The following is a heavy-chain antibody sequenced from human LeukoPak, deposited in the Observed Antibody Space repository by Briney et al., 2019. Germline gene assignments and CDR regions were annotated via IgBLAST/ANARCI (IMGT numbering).Heavy chain of an antibody. J-gene: IGHJ4*02. CDR2: VYYGGVT. Sequence: SETLSLTCAVYGGSFRKYYWTWIRQPPGKGLEWIGFVYYGGVTKYNPSLMSRVTISVDTSKNQFSLKVKSVTAADTAVYYCARDVDPHYWGQGILVTVSS. CDR3: ARDVDPHY. D-gene: IGHD5-12*01. CDR1: GGSFRKYY. V-gene: IGHV4-59*01.